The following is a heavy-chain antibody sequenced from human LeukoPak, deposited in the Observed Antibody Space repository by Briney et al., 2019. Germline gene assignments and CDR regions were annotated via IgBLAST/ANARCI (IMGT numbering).Heavy chain of an antibody. CDR1: GGSISSSSYY. J-gene: IGHJ6*03. V-gene: IGHV4-39*07. CDR3: ARDSWEYCSGGSCYSDHYYYYMDV. D-gene: IGHD2-15*01. CDR2: IYYSGST. Sequence: PSEALSLTCTVSGGSISSSSYYWGWIRQPPGKGLEWIGSIYYSGSTNYNPSLKSRVTISVDTSKNQFSLKLSSVTAADTAVYYCARDSWEYCSGGSCYSDHYYYYMDVWGKGTTVTISS.